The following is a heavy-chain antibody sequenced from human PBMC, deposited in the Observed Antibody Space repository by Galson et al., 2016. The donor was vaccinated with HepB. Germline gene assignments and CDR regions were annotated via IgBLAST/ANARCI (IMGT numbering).Heavy chain of an antibody. Sequence: PALVKPTQNLTLTCSVSGLSLSTSGVGVGWIRQPPGKALEWLALIYWNEDKRYRPSLRTRLTITKDTSKNQVVLTMTNMDPVDTATYYCVHSTIAARKASYYGMDVWGQGTTVTVSS. J-gene: IGHJ6*02. CDR2: IYWNEDK. CDR3: VHSTIAARKASYYGMDV. CDR1: GLSLSTSGVG. D-gene: IGHD6-6*01. V-gene: IGHV2-5*01.